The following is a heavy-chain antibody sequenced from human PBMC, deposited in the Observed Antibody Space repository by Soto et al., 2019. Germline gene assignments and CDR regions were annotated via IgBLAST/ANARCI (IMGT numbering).Heavy chain of an antibody. V-gene: IGHV4-39*01. CDR1: GGSISSSSYY. Sequence: KSSETLSLTCTVSGGSISSSSYYWGWIRQPPGKGLEWIGSIYYSRSTYYNPSLKSRVTISVDTSKNQFSLKLSSVTAADTAVYYCARHQEFGYVNAFDIWGQGTMVTVSS. CDR2: IYYSRST. CDR3: ARHQEFGYVNAFDI. D-gene: IGHD3-10*02. J-gene: IGHJ3*02.